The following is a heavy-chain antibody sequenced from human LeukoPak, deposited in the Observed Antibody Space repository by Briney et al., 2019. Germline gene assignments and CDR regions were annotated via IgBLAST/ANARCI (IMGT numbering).Heavy chain of an antibody. CDR2: ITYSGGST. J-gene: IGHJ4*02. CDR3: VLARGTVRGPPVD. Sequence: PGGSLRLSCAPSGFTFSSYAMSWVRQAPGKGLEWVSAITYSGGSTYYADSVKGRFTISRDNSKNTLYLQMDSLRAEDTAVYYYVLARGTVRGPPVDWGQGTLVTVSS. D-gene: IGHD3-10*01. CDR1: GFTFSSYA. V-gene: IGHV3-23*01.